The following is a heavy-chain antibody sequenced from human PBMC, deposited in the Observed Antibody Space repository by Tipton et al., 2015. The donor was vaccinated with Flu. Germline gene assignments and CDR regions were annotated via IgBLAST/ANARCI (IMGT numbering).Heavy chain of an antibody. D-gene: IGHD2-21*01. CDR1: GYSINSGYY. CDR2: IYHSGST. J-gene: IGHJ5*02. CDR3: AGCGGNSVWGDWFDR. Sequence: GLVKPSETLSLTCAVAGYSINSGYYWAWIRQPPGKGLEWIGSIYHSGSTHYTPSLESRVTIAVDTSKNQFSLKLTSVTAADTAVYYCAGCGGNSVWGDWFDRWGQGTLVTVSS. V-gene: IGHV4-38-2*01.